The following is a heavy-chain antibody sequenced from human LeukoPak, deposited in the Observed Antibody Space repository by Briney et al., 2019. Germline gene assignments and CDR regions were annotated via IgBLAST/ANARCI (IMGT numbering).Heavy chain of an antibody. CDR3: ARHIVGATSPGFTRREEVDY. CDR1: GYTFTGYY. Sequence: EASVKVSCKASGYTFTGYYMHWVRQAPGQGLEWMGWINPNSGGTNYAQKFQGRVTMTRDTSINTAYMELSRLRADDTAVYYCARHIVGATSPGFTRREEVDYWGQGTLVTVSS. J-gene: IGHJ4*02. CDR2: INPNSGGT. D-gene: IGHD1-26*01. V-gene: IGHV1-2*02.